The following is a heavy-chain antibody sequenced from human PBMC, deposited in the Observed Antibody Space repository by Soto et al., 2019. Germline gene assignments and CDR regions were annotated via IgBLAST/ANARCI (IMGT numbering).Heavy chain of an antibody. V-gene: IGHV3-30*18. CDR2: ISYDGSNK. D-gene: IGHD6-13*01. Sequence: GGSLRLSCAASGFTFSSYGMHWVRQAPGKGLEWVAVISYDGSNKYYADSVKGRFTISRDNSKNTLYLQMNSLRAEDTAVYYCAKDITFQQLVPFDYWGQGTLVTVSS. CDR1: GFTFSSYG. CDR3: AKDITFQQLVPFDY. J-gene: IGHJ4*02.